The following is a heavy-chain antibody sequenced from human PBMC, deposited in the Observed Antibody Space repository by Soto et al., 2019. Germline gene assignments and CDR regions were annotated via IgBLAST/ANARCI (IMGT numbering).Heavy chain of an antibody. CDR3: ARDGMGTAMDNTWYFDY. CDR2: ISYDGSNK. V-gene: IGHV3-30-3*01. D-gene: IGHD5-18*01. Sequence: PGGSLGLSCAASGFTFSSYAMHWVRQAPGKGLEWVAVISYDGSNKYYADSVKGRFTISRDNSKNTLYLQMNSLRAEDTAVYYCARDGMGTAMDNTWYFDYWGQGALVTVSS. J-gene: IGHJ4*02. CDR1: GFTFSSYA.